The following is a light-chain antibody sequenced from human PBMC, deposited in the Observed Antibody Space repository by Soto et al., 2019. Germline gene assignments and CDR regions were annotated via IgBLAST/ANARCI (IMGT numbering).Light chain of an antibody. J-gene: IGKJ1*01. CDR3: QQYNTWLWT. CDR2: GES. V-gene: IGKV3-15*01. CDR1: QSINAH. Sequence: EVVMTQSPATLSVSPGERVTLSCRASQSINAHLAWYQQKPGQAPRLLIHGESTRATGIQARFSGSGFGTEFILTISILQSEDFAVYYSQQYNTWLWTFGQGTKVEIQ.